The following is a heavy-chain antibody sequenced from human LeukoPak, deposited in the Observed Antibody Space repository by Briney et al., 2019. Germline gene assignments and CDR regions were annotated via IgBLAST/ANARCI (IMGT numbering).Heavy chain of an antibody. V-gene: IGHV3-15*01. D-gene: IGHD1-26*01. CDR3: TTEYSGSFSN. CDR1: GFTFSSYS. J-gene: IGHJ4*02. CDR2: FKSKTNGGTT. Sequence: GGSLRLSCAASGFTFSSYSMNWVRQAPGKGLEWIGLFKSKTNGGTTDYAAPVKGRFTMSRDDSKNTLYLQMNSLKTEDTAMYYCTTEYSGSFSNWGQGILVTVSS.